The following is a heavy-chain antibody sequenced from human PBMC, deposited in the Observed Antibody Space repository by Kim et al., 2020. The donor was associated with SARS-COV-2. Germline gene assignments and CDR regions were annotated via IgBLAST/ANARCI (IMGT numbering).Heavy chain of an antibody. V-gene: IGHV3-33*01. J-gene: IGHJ6*01. Sequence: GGSLRLSCAASGFTFSSYGMHWVRQAPGKGLEWVVVIWYDGSNKYYADSVKGRFTISRDNSKNTLYLQMNSLRAEDTAVYYCARVSWNYAEYYYYGMDV. CDR2: IWYDGSNK. D-gene: IGHD1-7*01. CDR3: ARVSWNYAEYYYYGMDV. CDR1: GFTFSSYG.